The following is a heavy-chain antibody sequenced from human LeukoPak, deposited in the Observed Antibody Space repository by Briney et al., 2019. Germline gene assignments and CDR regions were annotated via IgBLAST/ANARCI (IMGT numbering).Heavy chain of an antibody. CDR3: ATEHPYCGGDCYSD. J-gene: IGHJ4*02. CDR1: GFTFSNAW. D-gene: IGHD2-21*02. Sequence: GGSLRLSCAASGFTFSNAWMSWVRQAPGKGLEWVGRIKSKTDGGTTDYAAPVKGRFTISRDDSENMLYLQMNSLKTEDTAVYHCATEHPYCGGDCYSDWGQGTLVTVSS. CDR2: IKSKTDGGTT. V-gene: IGHV3-15*01.